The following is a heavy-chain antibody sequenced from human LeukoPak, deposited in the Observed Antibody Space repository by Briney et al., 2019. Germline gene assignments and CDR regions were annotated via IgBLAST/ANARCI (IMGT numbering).Heavy chain of an antibody. J-gene: IGHJ5*02. V-gene: IGHV3-33*01. CDR2: IWYDGSNK. CDR1: GFTFSGYG. CDR3: AREYGSGNENWFDP. Sequence: GRSLRLSCAASGFTFSGYGMHWVRQAPGKGLEWVAVIWYDGSNKYYADSVKGRFTISRDNSKNTLYLQMNSLRAEDTAVYYCAREYGSGNENWFDPWGQGTLVTVSS. D-gene: IGHD3-10*01.